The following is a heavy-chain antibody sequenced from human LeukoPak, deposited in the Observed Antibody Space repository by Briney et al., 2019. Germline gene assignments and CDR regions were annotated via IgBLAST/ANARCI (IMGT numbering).Heavy chain of an antibody. J-gene: IGHJ6*03. CDR1: GGSISSCY. V-gene: IGHV4-59*01. Sequence: NPSETLSLTCTVSGGSISSCYWSWIRQPPGKGLEWIGYIYYSGSTNYNPSLKSRVTISVDTSKNQFSLKLSSVTAADTAVYYCARGNYGYYYYYYMDVWGKGTTVTVSS. CDR3: ARGNYGYYYYYYMDV. D-gene: IGHD1-7*01. CDR2: IYYSGST.